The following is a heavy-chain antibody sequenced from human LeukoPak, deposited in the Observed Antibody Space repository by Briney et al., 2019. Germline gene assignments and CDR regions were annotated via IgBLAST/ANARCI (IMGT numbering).Heavy chain of an antibody. CDR2: IYYSGST. J-gene: IGHJ6*03. Sequence: SETLSLTCTVSGGSISSSSYYWGWIRQPPGKGLEWIGSIYYSGSTYYNPSLKSRVTISVDTSKNQFSLKLSSVTAADTGVYYCARADSSSWSYYYYYYMDVWGKGTTVTVSS. D-gene: IGHD6-13*01. V-gene: IGHV4-39*01. CDR3: ARADSSSWSYYYYYYMDV. CDR1: GGSISSSSYY.